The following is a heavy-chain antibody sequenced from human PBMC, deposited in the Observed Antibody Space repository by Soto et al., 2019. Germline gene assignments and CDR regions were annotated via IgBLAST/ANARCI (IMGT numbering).Heavy chain of an antibody. V-gene: IGHV1-69*12. CDR3: ARCAPRSTGTSGRGMDV. CDR2: IIPIFGTA. J-gene: IGHJ6*02. Sequence: QVQLVQSGAEVKKPGSSVKVSCMASGGTFSSYAISWVRQAPGQGLEWMGGIIPIFGTANYAQKFQGRVTITADETTRTADMEHSSLRSEDTAVDYCARCAPRSTGTSGRGMDVWGQGTTVTVSS. D-gene: IGHD4-4*01. CDR1: GGTFSSYA.